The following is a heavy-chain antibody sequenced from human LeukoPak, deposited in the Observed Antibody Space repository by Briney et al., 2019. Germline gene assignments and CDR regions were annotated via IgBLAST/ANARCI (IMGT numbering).Heavy chain of an antibody. V-gene: IGHV1-58*02. CDR3: AAEGIAVAAGYH. D-gene: IGHD6-19*01. CDR2: IVVGSGNT. J-gene: IGHJ5*02. Sequence: SVKVSFKASGFTFTSSAMQWVRQARGQRLEWIGWIVVGSGNTNYAQKFQERVTITRDMSTSTAYMELSSLRSEDTAVYYCAAEGIAVAAGYHWGQGTLVTVSS. CDR1: GFTFTSSA.